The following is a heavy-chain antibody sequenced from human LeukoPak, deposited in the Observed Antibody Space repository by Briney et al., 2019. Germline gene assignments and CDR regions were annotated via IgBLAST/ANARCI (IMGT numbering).Heavy chain of an antibody. CDR1: GYTFTSYY. CDR3: ARDPYVGFGMDV. V-gene: IGHV1-46*01. CDR2: INPSGGST. D-gene: IGHD2-21*01. J-gene: IGHJ6*02. Sequence: ASVKVSCTASGYTFTSYYIHWVRQAPGQGLEWVGIINPSGGSTSYAQKFQGRATMTRDTSTSTVYMELSSLRSEDTAVYYCARDPYVGFGMDVWGQGTTVTVSS.